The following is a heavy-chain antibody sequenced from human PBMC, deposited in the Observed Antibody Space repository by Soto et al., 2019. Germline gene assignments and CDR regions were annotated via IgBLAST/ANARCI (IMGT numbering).Heavy chain of an antibody. CDR3: AEDPVMHSFGGASEAGGLDS. Sequence: QVQLQESGPGLVKPSQTLSLTCTVSGDSITSGVHYWSWIRQLPGKGLEWIGYIFYSGPTYYNPCLARTVDISIDTPKDHFSPESNSVDAADEAVYYCAEDPVMHSFGGASEAGGLDSWGPGTLVTVSS. J-gene: IGHJ4*02. CDR2: IFYSGPT. CDR1: GDSITSGVHY. D-gene: IGHD3-16*01. V-gene: IGHV4-31*01.